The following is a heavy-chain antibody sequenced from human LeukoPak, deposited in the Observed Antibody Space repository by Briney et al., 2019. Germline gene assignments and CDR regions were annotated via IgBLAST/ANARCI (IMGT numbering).Heavy chain of an antibody. CDR3: ASAYTYVRLGDH. V-gene: IGHV3-74*01. J-gene: IGHJ4*02. CDR2: TNLHGTAV. D-gene: IGHD3-10*02. CDR1: GLNFSNFW. Sequence: PGGSLRLSCSVSGLNFSNFWMHWVRQAPGKGLVWVARTNLHGTAVDYADPVKGRFTISRDNSKNMLFLQMNSLRVEDTAVYYCASAYTYVRLGDHWGQGTLVTVSP.